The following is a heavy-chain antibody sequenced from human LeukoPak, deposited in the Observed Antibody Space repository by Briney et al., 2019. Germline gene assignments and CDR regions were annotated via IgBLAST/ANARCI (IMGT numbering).Heavy chain of an antibody. J-gene: IGHJ5*02. CDR1: GGSFSGYY. CDR2: INHSGST. D-gene: IGHD2-2*02. Sequence: PSETLSLTCAVYGGSFSGYYWSWIRQPPGKGLERIGEINHSGSTNYNPSLKSRVTISVDTSKNQFSLKLSSVTAADTAVYYCARRAEDCSSTSCYTTNWFDTWGQGTLVTVSS. CDR3: ARRAEDCSSTSCYTTNWFDT. V-gene: IGHV4-34*01.